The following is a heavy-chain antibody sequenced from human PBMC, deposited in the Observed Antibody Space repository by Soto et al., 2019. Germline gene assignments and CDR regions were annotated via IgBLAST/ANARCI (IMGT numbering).Heavy chain of an antibody. J-gene: IGHJ6*03. D-gene: IGHD3-10*01. CDR1: GYTFTSYD. CDR2: MNPNSGNT. V-gene: IGHV1-8*01. Sequence: ASVKVSCKASGYTFTSYDINWVRQATGQGLEWMGWMNPNSGNTGYAQKFQGRVTMTRNTSISTAYMELSSLRSEDTAVYYCARGLEVGGFGELFSYYYHYMDVWGKGTTVTVSS. CDR3: ARGLEVGGFGELFSYYYHYMDV.